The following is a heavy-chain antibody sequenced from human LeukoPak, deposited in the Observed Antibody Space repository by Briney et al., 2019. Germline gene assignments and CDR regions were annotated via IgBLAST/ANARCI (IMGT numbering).Heavy chain of an antibody. J-gene: IGHJ4*02. Sequence: SETLSLTCTVSAGSISSSSSYWGWIRQPPGKGLEWIGNIYYSGNTYYNPSLKSRVTISVDTSKNQFSLRLSSVTAADTAFYYCARWMSTPRGYFDYWGQGTLVTVSS. CDR1: AGSISSSSSY. CDR3: ARWMSTPRGYFDY. D-gene: IGHD5/OR15-5a*01. CDR2: IYYSGNT. V-gene: IGHV4-39*01.